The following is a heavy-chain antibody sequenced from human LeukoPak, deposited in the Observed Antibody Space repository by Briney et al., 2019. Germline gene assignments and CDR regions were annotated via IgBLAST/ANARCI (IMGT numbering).Heavy chain of an antibody. CDR1: GFTFSSYW. J-gene: IGHJ4*02. CDR3: ARDSTGRITIFGAVTFSIPDY. V-gene: IGHV3-7*01. Sequence: QSGGFLRLSCAASGFTFSSYWMSWVRQAPGKGLEWVANIKQDGSEKYYVDSVKGRFTISRDNAKNSLYLQMNSLRAEDTAVYYCARDSTGRITIFGAVTFSIPDYWGQGTLATVSS. CDR2: IKQDGSEK. D-gene: IGHD3-3*01.